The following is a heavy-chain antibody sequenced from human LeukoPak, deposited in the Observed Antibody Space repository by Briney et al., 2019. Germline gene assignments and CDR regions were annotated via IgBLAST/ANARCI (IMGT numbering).Heavy chain of an antibody. CDR2: INPNSGGT. Sequence: GASVKVFCKASGYTFTGYYMHWVRQAPGQGLEWMGWINPNSGGTNYAQKFQGRVTMTRDTSISTAYMELSRLRSDDTAVYYCARSSYDYVWGSYRFELNFDYWGQGTLVTVSS. CDR1: GYTFTGYY. V-gene: IGHV1-2*02. D-gene: IGHD3-16*02. CDR3: ARSSYDYVWGSYRFELNFDY. J-gene: IGHJ4*02.